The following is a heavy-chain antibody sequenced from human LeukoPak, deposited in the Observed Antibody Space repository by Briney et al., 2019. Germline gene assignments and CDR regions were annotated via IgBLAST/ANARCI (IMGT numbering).Heavy chain of an antibody. D-gene: IGHD4-17*01. V-gene: IGHV5-51*01. CDR2: IYSGDSQT. J-gene: IGHJ4*02. CDR1: GYSFKYW. CDR3: ASARHGDFVWDY. Sequence: GESLKISSKGSGYSFKYWIGWVRQMPGKGLEWMGIIYSGDSQTKYSPSFQGRVTISIDNSITTAYLQWSSLEASDTAMYYCASARHGDFVWDYWGQGTLVTVSS.